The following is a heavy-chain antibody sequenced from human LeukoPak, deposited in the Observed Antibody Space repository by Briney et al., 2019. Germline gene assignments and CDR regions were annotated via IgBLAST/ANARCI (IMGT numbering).Heavy chain of an antibody. J-gene: IGHJ4*02. CDR1: GFTFSSYA. CDR3: AKDHYWSIDY. CDR2: ISYDGSNK. V-gene: IGHV3-30-3*01. Sequence: GGSLRLSCAASGFTFSSYAMHWVRQAPGKGLEWVAVISYDGSNKYYADSVKGRFTISRDNSKNTLYLQTNSLRAEDTGVYYCAKDHYWSIDYWGRGTLVTVSS. D-gene: IGHD3-3*01.